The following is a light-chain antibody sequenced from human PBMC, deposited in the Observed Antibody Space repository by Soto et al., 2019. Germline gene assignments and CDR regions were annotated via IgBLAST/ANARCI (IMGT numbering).Light chain of an antibody. CDR3: QQYNNWPPGT. V-gene: IGKV3-15*01. CDR1: QSVSSN. J-gene: IGKJ1*01. Sequence: EIVMTQSPATLSVSPGERATLSCRASQSVSSNLAWYQQKPGQAPRLLIYGASTRATGIPARFSGSGSGTEFTLTISSLPSEDFAVYYCQQYNNWPPGTFGQGTKGEIK. CDR2: GAS.